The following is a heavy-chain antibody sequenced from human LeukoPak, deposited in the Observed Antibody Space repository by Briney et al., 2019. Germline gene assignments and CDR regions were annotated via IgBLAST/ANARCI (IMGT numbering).Heavy chain of an antibody. CDR3: ARDRRGYCSGGSCYFTGHAFDI. Sequence: GGFLRLSCAASGFTFSSYGMHWVRQAPGKGLEWVAVILNDGSQEKYADSVKGRSTISRDNSKNTLFLQMNSLRAEDTAVYYCARDRRGYCSGGSCYFTGHAFDIWGQGTMVTVSS. CDR2: ILNDGSQE. CDR1: GFTFSSYG. J-gene: IGHJ3*02. V-gene: IGHV3-33*01. D-gene: IGHD2-15*01.